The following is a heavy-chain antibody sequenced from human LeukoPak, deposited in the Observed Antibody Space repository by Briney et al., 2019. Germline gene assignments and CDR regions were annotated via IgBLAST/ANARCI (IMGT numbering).Heavy chain of an antibody. J-gene: IGHJ4*02. CDR2: ISGSGGST. CDR3: AKEGMTTVTPVDY. CDR1: GFTFSSYA. Sequence: GGSLRLYCAASGFTFSSYAMTWVRQAPGKGLEWVSVISGSGGSTYYADSVKGRFTISRDNSKNTPYLQMNSLRAEDTAVYYCAKEGMTTVTPVDYWGQGTLVTVSS. D-gene: IGHD4-17*01. V-gene: IGHV3-23*01.